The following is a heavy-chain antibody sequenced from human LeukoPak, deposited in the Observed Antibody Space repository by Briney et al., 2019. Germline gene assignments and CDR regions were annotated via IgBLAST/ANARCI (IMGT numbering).Heavy chain of an antibody. V-gene: IGHV3-33*01. D-gene: IGHD3-22*01. CDR2: IWYDGSNK. J-gene: IGHJ4*02. CDR3: ARDSSGYHDY. CDR1: GFTFSSYG. Sequence: GGSLRLSCAASGFTFSSYGMHWVRQATGKGLEWVAVIWYDGSNKYYADSVKGRFTISRDNSKNTLYLQMNSLRAEDTAVYCCARDSSGYHDYWGQGTPVTVSS.